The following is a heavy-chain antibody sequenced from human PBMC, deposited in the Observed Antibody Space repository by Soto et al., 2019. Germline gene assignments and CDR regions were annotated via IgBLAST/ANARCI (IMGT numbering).Heavy chain of an antibody. J-gene: IGHJ6*02. V-gene: IGHV1-69*01. CDR2: IIPIFGTA. CDR1: GGTFSSYA. CDR3: ASLYCSSTSCYYYYGMDV. D-gene: IGHD2-2*01. Sequence: QVQLVQSGAEVKKPGSSVKVSCKASGGTFSSYAISWVRQAPGQGLEWMGGIIPIFGTANYAQKFQGRVTITADESTSTAYMELSSLRSEDMAVYYCASLYCSSTSCYYYYGMDVWGQGTTVTVSS.